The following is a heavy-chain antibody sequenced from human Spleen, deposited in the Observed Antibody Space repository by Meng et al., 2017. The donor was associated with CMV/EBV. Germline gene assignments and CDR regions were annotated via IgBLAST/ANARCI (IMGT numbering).Heavy chain of an antibody. CDR1: GYTFTNYG. V-gene: IGHV1-18*01. J-gene: IGHJ4*02. D-gene: IGHD2-2*01. CDR2: ISTYNGNT. Sequence: ASVKVSCKTSGYTFTNYGINWVRQAPGQGLEWMGWISTYNGNTNYAQKFQGRVTMTTDTSTSTVYMELRSLTFDDTAVYYCARDLTEYQPYFDYWGQGTLVTVS. CDR3: ARDLTEYQPYFDY.